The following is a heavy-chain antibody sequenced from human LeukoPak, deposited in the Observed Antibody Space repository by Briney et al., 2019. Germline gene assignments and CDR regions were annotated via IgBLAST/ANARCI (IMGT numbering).Heavy chain of an antibody. CDR1: GYSISSGYY. V-gene: IGHV4-61*01. CDR2: IYYSGST. D-gene: IGHD6-13*01. Sequence: SETLSLTCTVSGYSISSGYYWSWIRQPPGKGLEWIGYIYYSGSTNYNPSLKSRVTISVDTSKNQFSLKLSSVTAADTAVYYRARASSWYYFDYWGQGTLVTVSS. J-gene: IGHJ4*02. CDR3: ARASSWYYFDY.